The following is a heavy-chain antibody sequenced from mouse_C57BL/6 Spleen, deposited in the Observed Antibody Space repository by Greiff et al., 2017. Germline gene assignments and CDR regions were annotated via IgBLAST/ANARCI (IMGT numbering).Heavy chain of an antibody. J-gene: IGHJ3*01. V-gene: IGHV1-9*01. CDR2: ILPGSGST. CDR1: GYTFTGYW. CDR3: ARGIEDYYGSSKGCFAY. Sequence: QVQLQQSGAELMKPGASVKLSCKATGYTFTGYWIEWVKQRPGHGLEWIGEILPGSGSTNYNEKFKGKATFTADTSSNTAYMQLSSLTTEDSAIYYCARGIEDYYGSSKGCFAYWGQGTLVTGSA. D-gene: IGHD1-1*01.